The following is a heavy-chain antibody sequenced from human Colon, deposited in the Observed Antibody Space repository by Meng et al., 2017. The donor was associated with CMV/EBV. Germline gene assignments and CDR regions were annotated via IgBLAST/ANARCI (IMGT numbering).Heavy chain of an antibody. V-gene: IGHV3-23*01. Sequence: SCAASGFTFSRNALSWVRQAPGKGLEWVSGISGTGDDTYYADSVKGRFTISRDNSKNTLYLQMIGLRAEDTAIYYCAKDRAYCGSFSCSPNYFDYWGQGKLVTVSS. CDR2: ISGTGDDT. D-gene: IGHD2-2*01. CDR1: GFTFSRNA. J-gene: IGHJ4*02. CDR3: AKDRAYCGSFSCSPNYFDY.